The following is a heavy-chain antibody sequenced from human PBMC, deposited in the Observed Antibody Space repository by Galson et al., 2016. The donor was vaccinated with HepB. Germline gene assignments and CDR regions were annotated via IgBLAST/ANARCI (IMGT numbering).Heavy chain of an antibody. J-gene: IGHJ5*02. CDR1: GFTFSRSC. D-gene: IGHD4-17*01. V-gene: IGHV3-7*01. CDR2: INQDGIEK. CDR3: ARSGEPS. Sequence: SLRLSCAASGFTFSRSCMHWVRQAPGKGLEWVANINQDGIEKYYVGSVEGRFTISRDNAKKSLYLQMDSLRAEDTAVYYCARSGEPSWGQGTLVTVSS.